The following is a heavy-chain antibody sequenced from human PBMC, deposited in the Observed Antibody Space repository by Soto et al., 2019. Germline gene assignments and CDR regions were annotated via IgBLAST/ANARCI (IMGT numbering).Heavy chain of an antibody. CDR3: AKDPRLGSGWYGAFDI. D-gene: IGHD6-19*01. V-gene: IGHV3-43D*04. J-gene: IGHJ3*02. CDR1: GFTFDDYA. CDR2: ISWDGGST. Sequence: GGSLRLSCAASGFTFDDYAMHWVRQAPGKGLEWVSLISWDGGSTYYADSVKGRFTISRDNSKNSLYLQMNSLRAEDTALYYCAKDPRLGSGWYGAFDIWGQGTMVTV.